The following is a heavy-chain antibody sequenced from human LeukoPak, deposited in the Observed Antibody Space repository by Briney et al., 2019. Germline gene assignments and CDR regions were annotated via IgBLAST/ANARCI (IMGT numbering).Heavy chain of an antibody. CDR3: ARVLWEFRGGSPP. V-gene: IGHV1-2*06. CDR1: GYTFTGYY. J-gene: IGHJ5*02. Sequence: WASVKVSCKASGYTFTGYYMHWVRQAPGQGLEWMGRINPNSGGTNYAQKFQGRVTMTRDTSISTAYMELSRLRSDDTAVYYCARVLWEFRGGSPPGGRGPLVTVSS. CDR2: INPNSGGT. D-gene: IGHD2/OR15-2a*01.